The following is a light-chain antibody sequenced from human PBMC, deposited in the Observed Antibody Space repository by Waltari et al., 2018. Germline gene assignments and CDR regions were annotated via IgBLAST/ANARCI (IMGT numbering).Light chain of an antibody. Sequence: IELTQSPGTLSLSPGERASLSCKASQTRGKNYVAGYQHKPGQAPRLLIYAASSRAAGIPDRFGGSGSGTDFTLTITRLEPEDSAVYYCQQYASSVLYTFGQWTKLEIK. CDR2: AAS. V-gene: IGKV3-20*01. CDR3: QQYASSVLYT. J-gene: IGKJ2*01. CDR1: QTRGKNY.